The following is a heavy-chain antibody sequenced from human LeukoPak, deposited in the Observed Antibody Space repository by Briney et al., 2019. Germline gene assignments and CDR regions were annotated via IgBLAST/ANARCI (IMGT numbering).Heavy chain of an antibody. J-gene: IGHJ4*02. Sequence: PGRSLRLSCAASGFTFNSYWMIWVRQAPGKGLEWVANINPEGSGKYYVDSVKGRFTISRDNAKKSLYLQMNSLRAEDTAVYYCASKQGDYWGQGTLVTVSS. CDR2: INPEGSGK. CDR1: GFTFNSYW. V-gene: IGHV3-7*01. CDR3: ASKQGDY.